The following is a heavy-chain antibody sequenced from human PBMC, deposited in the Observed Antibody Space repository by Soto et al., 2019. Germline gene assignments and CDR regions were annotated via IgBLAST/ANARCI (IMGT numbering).Heavy chain of an antibody. CDR3: ARASTKECANGVCPPSWLDC. Sequence: ASVKVSCKASGYTFTGYYMHWLRQAPGQGLKWMGWINPNSGGTNYAQKVQGWVTLTRDTSISTAYTELSRLRSDYTPVYYCARASTKECANGVCPPSWLDCWGRGTMVVVSS. CDR2: INPNSGGT. J-gene: IGHJ5*01. V-gene: IGHV1-2*04. CDR1: GYTFTGYY. D-gene: IGHD2-8*01.